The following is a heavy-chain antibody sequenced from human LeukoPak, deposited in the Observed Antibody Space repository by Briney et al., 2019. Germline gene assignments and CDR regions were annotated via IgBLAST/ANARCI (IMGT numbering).Heavy chain of an antibody. CDR2: ISSSGSTK. CDR3: ATMTVASAFDY. Sequence: GGSLRLSCVVSGFTSEFTFSDFEMYWVRKAPGKWLEWVSYISSSGSTKYYADSVKGRFTISRDNAKNSLFLQMNSLRAEDTAVYYCATMTVASAFDYWGQGSLVTVSS. V-gene: IGHV3-48*03. D-gene: IGHD6-19*01. CDR1: GFTSEFTFSDFE. J-gene: IGHJ4*02.